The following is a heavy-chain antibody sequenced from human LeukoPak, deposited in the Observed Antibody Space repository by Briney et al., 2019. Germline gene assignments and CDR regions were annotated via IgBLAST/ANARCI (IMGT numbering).Heavy chain of an antibody. V-gene: IGHV3-30*04. CDR3: ARGEVVTARPLDS. D-gene: IGHD2-21*02. CDR1: GFTFSGYG. Sequence: GRSLRLSCAASGFTFSGYGMHWVRLAPGVGLQWIAFISDDGSNKDYAVSVKGRFTITRDNSKNTLFLEMRSLRTEDTAVYYCARGEVVTARPLDSWGQGTLVTVSS. J-gene: IGHJ4*02. CDR2: ISDDGSNK.